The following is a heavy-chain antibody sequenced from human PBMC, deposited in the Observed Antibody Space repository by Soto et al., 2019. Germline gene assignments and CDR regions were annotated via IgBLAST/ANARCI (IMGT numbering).Heavy chain of an antibody. J-gene: IGHJ4*02. CDR3: APQGVGATGYLY. CDR1: GFTFSSHS. Sequence: GGSLEPSCVASGFTFSSHSMDWVRPAPGKGLEWVSYISDRGSRIYYADSVKGRFTISRDSAKNSLYLQMNSLRAEDTAVYYCAPQGVGATGYLYWGQGTLVTVSS. CDR2: ISDRGSRI. D-gene: IGHD1-26*01. V-gene: IGHV3-48*01.